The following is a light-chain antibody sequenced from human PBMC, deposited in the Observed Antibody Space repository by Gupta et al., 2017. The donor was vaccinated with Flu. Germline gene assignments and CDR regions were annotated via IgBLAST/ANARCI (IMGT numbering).Light chain of an antibody. J-gene: IGKJ4*01. CDR1: QSVSSY. Sequence: DIVLTQSPATLSLSPGERATLSCRASQSVSSYLAWYQQKPGQAPRLLIYDASNRATGIPARCSGSGSGTDFTLTISSLEPEDFAVYYCQQRSYWPRLTFGGGTKVEIK. CDR3: QQRSYWPRLT. V-gene: IGKV3-11*01. CDR2: DAS.